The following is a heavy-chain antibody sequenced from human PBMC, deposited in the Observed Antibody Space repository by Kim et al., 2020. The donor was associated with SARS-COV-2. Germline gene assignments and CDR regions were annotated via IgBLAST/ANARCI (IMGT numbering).Heavy chain of an antibody. CDR1: GGSISSGDYY. D-gene: IGHD3-10*01. CDR3: AFVTMVRGAPGAFDI. CDR2: IYYSGST. J-gene: IGHJ3*02. V-gene: IGHV4-30-4*01. Sequence: SETLSLTCTVSGGSISSGDYYWSWIRQPPGKGLEWIGYIYYSGSTYYNPSLKSRVTISVDTSKNQFSLKLSSVTAADTAVYYCAFVTMVRGAPGAFDIWGQGTMVTGSS.